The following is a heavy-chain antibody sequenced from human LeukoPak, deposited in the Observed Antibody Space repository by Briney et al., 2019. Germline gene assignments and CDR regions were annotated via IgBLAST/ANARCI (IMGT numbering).Heavy chain of an antibody. J-gene: IGHJ6*03. CDR2: IYTSGST. CDR3: ARGSPDCTNGVCYHYYYYYYMDV. D-gene: IGHD2-8*01. V-gene: IGHV4-38-2*02. Sequence: SETLSLTCTVSGYSISSGYYWGWIRQPPGKGLEWIGRIYTSGSTNYNPSLKSRVTISVDTSKNQFSLKLSSVTAADTAVYYCARGSPDCTNGVCYHYYYYYYMDVWGKGTTVTVSS. CDR1: GYSISSGYY.